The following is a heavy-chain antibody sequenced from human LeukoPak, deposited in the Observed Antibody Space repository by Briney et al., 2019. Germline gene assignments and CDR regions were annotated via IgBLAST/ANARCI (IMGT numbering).Heavy chain of an antibody. CDR1: GYTFTSYG. V-gene: IGHV1-18*01. D-gene: IGHD3-10*01. CDR3: ARIRDYYGSGSYSYYFDY. CDR2: ISAYNGNT. J-gene: IGHJ4*02. Sequence: ASVKVSCKASGYTFTSYGISWVRRAPGQGLKWMGWISAYNGNTNYAQKLQGRVTMTTDTSTSTAYMELRSLRSDDTAVYYCARIRDYYGSGSYSYYFDYWGQGTLVTVSS.